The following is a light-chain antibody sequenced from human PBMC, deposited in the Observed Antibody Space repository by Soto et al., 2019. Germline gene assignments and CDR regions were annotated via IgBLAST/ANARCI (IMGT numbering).Light chain of an antibody. CDR1: SSDVGGYDF. J-gene: IGLJ3*02. Sequence: QSALTQARSVSGSPGQSVTISCTGTSSDVGGYDFVSWYQQHPGRAPKLMIYDVNKRPSGVPDRFSGSKSGNTASLTISGLQAEDEAEYYCCTYAGSNTFWVFGGGTKLTVL. V-gene: IGLV2-11*01. CDR3: CTYAGSNTFWV. CDR2: DVN.